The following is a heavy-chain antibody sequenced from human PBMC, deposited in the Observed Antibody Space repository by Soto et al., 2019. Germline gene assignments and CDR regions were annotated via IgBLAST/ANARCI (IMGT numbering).Heavy chain of an antibody. CDR3: AKVSILLWFGEFPPDY. CDR2: ISGSGGST. V-gene: IGHV3-23*01. Sequence: GGSMKLSCAASGFTFSSYAMSWVRQAPGKGLEWVSAISGSGGSTYYADSAKGRFTISRDNSKNTLYLQMNSLRAEDTAVYYCAKVSILLWFGEFPPDYWGQGTLVTVSS. D-gene: IGHD3-10*01. CDR1: GFTFSSYA. J-gene: IGHJ4*02.